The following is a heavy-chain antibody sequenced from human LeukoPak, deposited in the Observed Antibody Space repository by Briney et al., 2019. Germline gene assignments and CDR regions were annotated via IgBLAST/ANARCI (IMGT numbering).Heavy chain of an antibody. V-gene: IGHV3-7*01. J-gene: IGHJ4*02. CDR2: IKHDGSEK. Sequence: GGSLRLSCAASTFPFSNYWMNWVRQAPGKGLEWVAPIKHDGSEKHYVDSVEGRFTISRDNAMNSLYLQMNSLRAEDTAVYYCARDRGLSGYDLCDYWGQGTLVTVSS. D-gene: IGHD5-12*01. CDR1: TFPFSNYW. CDR3: ARDRGLSGYDLCDY.